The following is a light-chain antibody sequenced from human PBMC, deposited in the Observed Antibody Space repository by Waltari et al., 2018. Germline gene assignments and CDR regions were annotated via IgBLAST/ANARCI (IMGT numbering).Light chain of an antibody. CDR3: QQYFRAPYT. CDR1: QSVLYNSRDKNY. V-gene: IGKV4-1*01. J-gene: IGKJ2*01. Sequence: DIVLTQSPDSLAVSLGERATSTCKSSQSVLYNSRDKNYLTWYQQKPGQPPKLLISWASARESGVPDRFSGSGSGTDFTLTISSLQAEDVAVYYCQQYFRAPYTFGQGTKLEIK. CDR2: WAS.